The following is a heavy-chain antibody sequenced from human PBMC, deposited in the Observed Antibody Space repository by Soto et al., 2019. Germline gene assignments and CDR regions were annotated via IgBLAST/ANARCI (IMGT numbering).Heavy chain of an antibody. CDR2: INPSGGST. J-gene: IGHJ4*02. V-gene: IGHV1-46*01. CDR1: GYTFTSYY. D-gene: IGHD4-17*01. Sequence: ASVKVSFKASGYTFTSYYMHWVRQAPGQGLEWMGIINPSGGSTSYAQKLQGRVTMTTDTSTSTAYMELRSLRSDDTAVYYCARATYDYGDYWLDYWGQGTLVTVSS. CDR3: ARATYDYGDYWLDY.